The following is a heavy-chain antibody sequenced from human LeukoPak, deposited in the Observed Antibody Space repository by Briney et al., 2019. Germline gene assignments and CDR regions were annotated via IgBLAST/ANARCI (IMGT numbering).Heavy chain of an antibody. CDR3: ARDQGYCSSTSCYIGKSDY. CDR2: ISGNGAGT. Sequence: GSLRLSCTPSGFTFSSHAMSWVRQAPGKGLEWVSGISGNGAGTYYGDSVKGRFTISRDNSKNTLYLQMNSLRAEDTAVYYCARDQGYCSSTSCYIGKSDYWGQGTLVTVSS. D-gene: IGHD2-2*02. CDR1: GFTFSSHA. J-gene: IGHJ4*02. V-gene: IGHV3-23*02.